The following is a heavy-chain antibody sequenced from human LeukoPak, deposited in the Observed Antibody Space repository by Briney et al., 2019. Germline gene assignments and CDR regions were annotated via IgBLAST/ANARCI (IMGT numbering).Heavy chain of an antibody. D-gene: IGHD3-3*01. J-gene: IGHJ4*02. V-gene: IGHV3-15*01. CDR2: IKSKPDGGTI. CDR1: GFTFSNAW. Sequence: GGSLRLSCAASGFTFSNAWMGWVRQAPGKGLEWVGRIKSKPDGGTIHYAAPVKGRFTVSRDDSKNTVYLQMNSLITEDTAVYYCTTDYDGGYWGQGTLVTVSS. CDR3: TTDYDGGY.